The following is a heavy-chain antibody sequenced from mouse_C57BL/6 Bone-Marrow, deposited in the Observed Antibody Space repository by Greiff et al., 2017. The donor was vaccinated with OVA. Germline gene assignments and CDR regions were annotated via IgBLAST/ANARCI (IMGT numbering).Heavy chain of an antibody. J-gene: IGHJ2*01. Sequence: EVQLQQSGPGLVKPSQSLSLTCSVTGYSITSGYYWNWIRQFPGNKLEWMGYISYDGSNNYNPSLKNRISITRDTSKNQFFLKLNSVTTEDTDTYYCARVIYYGNYDYFDYWGQGTTLTVSS. CDR1: GYSITSGYY. CDR2: ISYDGSN. V-gene: IGHV3-6*01. CDR3: ARVIYYGNYDYFDY. D-gene: IGHD2-1*01.